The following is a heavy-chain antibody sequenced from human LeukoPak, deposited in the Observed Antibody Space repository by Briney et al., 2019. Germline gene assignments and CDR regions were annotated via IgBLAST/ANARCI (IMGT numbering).Heavy chain of an antibody. CDR1: GYTFSSYT. V-gene: IGHV3-21*01. CDR2: ISSNSSYI. CDR3: ARVAAYGGTRGGFNY. Sequence: GGSQRLSCADSGYTFSSYTVHWVRQAPGKGLEWVSSISSNSSYIYYADSVKGRFTISRDNAKNSLYLQMNSLRAEDTAVYYCARVAAYGGTRGGFNYWGEGTLVTVSS. D-gene: IGHD2-15*01. J-gene: IGHJ4*02.